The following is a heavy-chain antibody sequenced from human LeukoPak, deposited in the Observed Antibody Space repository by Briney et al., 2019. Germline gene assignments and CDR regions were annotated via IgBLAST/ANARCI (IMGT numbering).Heavy chain of an antibody. D-gene: IGHD3-22*01. CDR2: IYTSGST. J-gene: IGHJ3*02. V-gene: IGHV4-61*02. Sequence: PSQTLSLTCTVSGGSISSGSYYWSWIRQPAGKGLEWIGRIYTSGSTNYNPSLKSRVTISVDTSKNQFSPKLSSVTAADTAVYYCARDRGIDYYDSSGFTRGAFDIWGQGTMVTVSS. CDR1: GGSISSGSYY. CDR3: ARDRGIDYYDSSGFTRGAFDI.